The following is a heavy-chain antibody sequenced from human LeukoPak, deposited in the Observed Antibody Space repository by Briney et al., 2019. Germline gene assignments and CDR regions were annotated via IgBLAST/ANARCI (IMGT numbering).Heavy chain of an antibody. Sequence: SETLSLTCTVSGGSISSGGYYWSWIRQHPGKGLEWIGYIYYSGSTNYNPSLKSRVTISVDTSKNQFSLKLSSVTAADTAVYYCARHRLREAFDIWGQGTMVTVSS. CDR1: GGSISSGGYY. V-gene: IGHV4-61*08. CDR3: ARHRLREAFDI. J-gene: IGHJ3*02. D-gene: IGHD4-17*01. CDR2: IYYSGST.